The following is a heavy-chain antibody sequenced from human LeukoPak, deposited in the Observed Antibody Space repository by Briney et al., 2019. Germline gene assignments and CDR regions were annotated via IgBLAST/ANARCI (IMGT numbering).Heavy chain of an antibody. J-gene: IGHJ4*02. D-gene: IGHD4-17*01. Sequence: GGSLRLSCAASGFTFSNAWMSWVRQAPGKGLEWVGRIKSKTDGGTTDYAAPVKGRFTISRDDSKNTLYLQMSSLKTEDTAVYYCTTNGGDYPPQDFDYWGQGTLVTVSS. CDR3: TTNGGDYPPQDFDY. CDR2: IKSKTDGGTT. CDR1: GFTFSNAW. V-gene: IGHV3-15*01.